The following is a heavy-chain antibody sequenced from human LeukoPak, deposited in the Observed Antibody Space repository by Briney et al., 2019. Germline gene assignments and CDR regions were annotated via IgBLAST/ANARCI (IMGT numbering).Heavy chain of an antibody. Sequence: GGSLGLSCAASGFTFSSYAMHWVRQAPGKGLEWVAVISYDGSNKYYADSVKGRFTISRDNSKNTLYLQMNSLRAEDTAVYYCARDRDFYCSGGSCYSPLHFDYWGQGTLVTVSS. CDR2: ISYDGSNK. V-gene: IGHV3-30*04. CDR1: GFTFSSYA. J-gene: IGHJ4*02. D-gene: IGHD2-15*01. CDR3: ARDRDFYCSGGSCYSPLHFDY.